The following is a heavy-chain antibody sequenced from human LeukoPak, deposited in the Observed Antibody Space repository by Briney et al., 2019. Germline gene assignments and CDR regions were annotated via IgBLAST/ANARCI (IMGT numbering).Heavy chain of an antibody. CDR2: VSAYNGNT. J-gene: IGHJ4*02. D-gene: IGHD3-10*01. V-gene: IGHV1-18*01. Sequence: GASVKVSCKASGYTFTSYAISWPRQAPGQGLEWMGWVSAYNGNTNYAQNLQGRVTMTTDTSTSTAYMELRSLRSDDTAVYYCARRFGESNDYWGQGTLVTVSS. CDR1: GYTFTSYA. CDR3: ARRFGESNDY.